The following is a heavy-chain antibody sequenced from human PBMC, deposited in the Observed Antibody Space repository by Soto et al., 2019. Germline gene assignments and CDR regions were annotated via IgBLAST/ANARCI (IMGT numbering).Heavy chain of an antibody. V-gene: IGHV1-46*03. CDR1: GYTFTSYY. CDR3: ASSRGYSGYEPDDFDI. J-gene: IGHJ3*02. D-gene: IGHD5-12*01. Sequence: ASVKVSCKASGYTFTSYYMHWVRQAPGQGLEWMGIINPSGGSTSYAQKFQGRVTMTRDTSTSTVYMELSSLRSEDTAVYYCASSRGYSGYEPDDFDIWGQGTMVTVS. CDR2: INPSGGST.